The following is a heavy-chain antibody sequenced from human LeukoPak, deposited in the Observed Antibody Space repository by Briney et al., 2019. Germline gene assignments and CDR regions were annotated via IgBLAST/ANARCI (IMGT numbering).Heavy chain of an antibody. CDR2: IFFSGIA. J-gene: IGHJ6*02. D-gene: IGHD3-22*01. CDR3: ARRRDYYESSGFYVGGMDV. CDR1: GGSISSRDYY. Sequence: SETLSLTCTVSGGSISSRDYYWDWIRQPPGKGLEWIGSIFFSGIAYYHPSLKSRVTISADTSKNQFSLKMNSVTAADTAMYFCARRRDYYESSGFYVGGMDVWGQGTTVTVSS. V-gene: IGHV4-39*01.